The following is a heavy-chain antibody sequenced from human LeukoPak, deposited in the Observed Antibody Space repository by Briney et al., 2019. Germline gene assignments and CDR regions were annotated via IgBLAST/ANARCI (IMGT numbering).Heavy chain of an antibody. J-gene: IGHJ4*02. Sequence: GGSLRLSCAASGFTFSSYAMHWVRQAPGKGLEWVAVISYDGSNKYYADSVKGRFTISRDNSKNTLYLQMNSLRAEDTAVYYCARGYWDYFDYWGQGTLVTVSP. CDR2: ISYDGSNK. V-gene: IGHV3-30-3*01. CDR3: ARGYWDYFDY. CDR1: GFTFSSYA. D-gene: IGHD2-8*02.